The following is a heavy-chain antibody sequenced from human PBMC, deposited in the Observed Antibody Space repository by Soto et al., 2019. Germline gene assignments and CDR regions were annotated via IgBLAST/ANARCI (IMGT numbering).Heavy chain of an antibody. CDR1: SGSISTYY. CDR3: ARVADGSSWDRPLDY. Sequence: SETLSLTCIVSSGSISTYYWNWIRQPPGKGLEWIGYIYYSGSTNYNPSLKSRVTMSVDTSKNQFSLMLRSVTAADTAVYYCARVADGSSWDRPLDYWGQGTLVTVSS. J-gene: IGHJ4*02. CDR2: IYYSGST. V-gene: IGHV4-59*01. D-gene: IGHD6-13*01.